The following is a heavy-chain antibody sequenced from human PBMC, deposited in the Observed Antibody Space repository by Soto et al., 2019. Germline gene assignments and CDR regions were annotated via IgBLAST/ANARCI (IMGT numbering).Heavy chain of an antibody. CDR1: GYTFTSYA. J-gene: IGHJ6*02. Sequence: ASVKVSCKASGYTFTSYAMHWVRQAPGQRLEWMGWINAGNGNTKYSQKFQGRVTITRDTSASTAYMELSSLRSEDTAVYYCARVISTIYYYYGMDVWGQGTTVTVSS. V-gene: IGHV1-3*01. D-gene: IGHD2-15*01. CDR2: INAGNGNT. CDR3: ARVISTIYYYYGMDV.